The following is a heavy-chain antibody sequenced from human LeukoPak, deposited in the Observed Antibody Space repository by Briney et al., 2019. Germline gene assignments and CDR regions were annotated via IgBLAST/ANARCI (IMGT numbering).Heavy chain of an antibody. CDR3: ARGLGSSSFDI. CDR2: IIPMIGVT. J-gene: IGHJ2*01. V-gene: IGHV1-69*02. CDR1: GGTFYKYT. D-gene: IGHD3-10*01. Sequence: GASVKVSCKASGGTFYKYTINWVRQAPGQGLEWVARIIPMIGVTTYAQKFQGRFTIIADTSTATVYMEMRSLKSDDTAVYYCARGLGSSSFDIWGRGTLVTVSS.